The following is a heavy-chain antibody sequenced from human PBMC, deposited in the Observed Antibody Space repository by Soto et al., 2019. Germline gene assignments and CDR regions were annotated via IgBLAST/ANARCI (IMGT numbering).Heavy chain of an antibody. CDR3: ARDGYYYDSSGITGDAFDI. CDR2: IGAYNGNT. V-gene: IGHV1-18*01. Sequence: ASVKVSCKASGYTFSIYGVSWVRQAPGQGLEWMGWIGAYNGNTNYAQKLQGRVTMTTDTSTSTAYMELRSLRSDDTAVYYCARDGYYYDSSGITGDAFDIWGQGTMVTVSS. CDR1: GYTFSIYG. D-gene: IGHD3-22*01. J-gene: IGHJ3*02.